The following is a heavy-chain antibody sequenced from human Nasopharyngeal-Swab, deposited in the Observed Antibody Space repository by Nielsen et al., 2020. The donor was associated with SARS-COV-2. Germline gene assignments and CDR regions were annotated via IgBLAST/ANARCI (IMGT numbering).Heavy chain of an antibody. CDR3: AGDEGAHNS. Sequence: QTLALTRAISGDSVSNERVGGNWSRQTPARGLEWLGRTYYRSEWYNDDAVSVKSRITIKPDPSTNQFSLQLNSVTPEDTAVYYCAGDEGAHNSWGQGTLVTVSS. V-gene: IGHV6-1*01. D-gene: IGHD1-20*01. CDR2: TYYRSEWYN. J-gene: IGHJ1*01. CDR1: GDSVSNERVG.